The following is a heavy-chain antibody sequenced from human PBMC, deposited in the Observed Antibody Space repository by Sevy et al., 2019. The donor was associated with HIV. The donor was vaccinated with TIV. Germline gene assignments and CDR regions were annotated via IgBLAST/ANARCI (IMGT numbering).Heavy chain of an antibody. J-gene: IGHJ5*02. CDR3: AREGGSSGRAGWFDP. V-gene: IGHV3-30*04. Sequence: GGSLRLSCTASGFTFNISPMHWVRQAPGKGLEWVAGVSNDGKDKHYPDSRKDRFSISRDNSKNTLYLQMDGLGGEDTAVYYCAREGGSSGRAGWFDPWGQGTLVTVSS. CDR2: VSNDGKDK. CDR1: GFTFNISP. D-gene: IGHD3-22*01.